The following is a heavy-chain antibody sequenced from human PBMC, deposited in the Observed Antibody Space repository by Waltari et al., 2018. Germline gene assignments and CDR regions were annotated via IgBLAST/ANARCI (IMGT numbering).Heavy chain of an antibody. CDR3: ARKGGRGYPYGPFFYDH. J-gene: IGHJ4*02. D-gene: IGHD5-18*01. Sequence: EVHLVQAGGDLVQPGGSLRLSCAASGFTFSDYWLHWVRQVPGKGLGWVERINIDGGYISYADSVKGRFTISRDNTKNTVYLQLNSLRVEDTGVYYCARKGGRGYPYGPFFYDHWGQGTLVTVSS. V-gene: IGHV3-74*01. CDR1: GFTFSDYW. CDR2: INIDGGYI.